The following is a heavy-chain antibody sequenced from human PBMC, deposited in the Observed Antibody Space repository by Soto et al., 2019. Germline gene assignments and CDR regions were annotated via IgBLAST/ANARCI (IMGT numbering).Heavy chain of an antibody. V-gene: IGHV1-69*13. Sequence: SVKVSCKASGGTFSSYAISWVRQAPGQGLEWMGGIIPIFGTANYAQKFQGRVTITADESTSAAYMELSSLRSEDTAVYYCARDRGITMVRGVIGDYYYGMDVWGQGTTVTVSS. J-gene: IGHJ6*02. D-gene: IGHD3-10*01. CDR1: GGTFSSYA. CDR3: ARDRGITMVRGVIGDYYYGMDV. CDR2: IIPIFGTA.